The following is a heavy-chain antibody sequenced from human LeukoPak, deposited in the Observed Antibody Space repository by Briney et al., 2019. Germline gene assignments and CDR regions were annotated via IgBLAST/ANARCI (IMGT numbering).Heavy chain of an antibody. J-gene: IGHJ5*02. CDR3: ARVKPPYYYDSSGYPHNWFDP. CDR1: GGSFSGCY. CDR2: INHSGST. Sequence: NPSETLSLTCAVYGGSFSGCYWSWIRQPPGKGLEWIGEINHSGSTNYNPSLKSRVTISVDTSKNQFSLKLSSVTAADTAVYYCARVKPPYYYDSSGYPHNWFDPWGQGTLVTVSS. D-gene: IGHD3-22*01. V-gene: IGHV4-34*01.